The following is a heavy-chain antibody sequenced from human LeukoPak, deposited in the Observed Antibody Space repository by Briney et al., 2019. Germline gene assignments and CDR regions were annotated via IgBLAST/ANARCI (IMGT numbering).Heavy chain of an antibody. J-gene: IGHJ4*02. Sequence: GGSLRLSCAASGFTVSSNYMSWIRQAPGKGLEWVSYIAGGGSRISHADSLKGRFTISWDNAVDSLYLQMNSLRAEDTAVYYCATGNGNYGEVAYWGQGTLVAVSS. CDR3: ATGNGNYGEVAY. D-gene: IGHD4-17*01. CDR2: IAGGGSRI. V-gene: IGHV3-11*04. CDR1: GFTVSSNY.